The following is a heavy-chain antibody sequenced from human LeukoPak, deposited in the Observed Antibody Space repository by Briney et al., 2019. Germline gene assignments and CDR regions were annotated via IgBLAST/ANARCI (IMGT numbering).Heavy chain of an antibody. V-gene: IGHV5-51*01. J-gene: IGHJ5*02. CDR2: IYPGDSDT. D-gene: IGHD2-2*02. Sequence: LGESLKISCKGSGYSFTSYWIGWVRQMPGKGLEWMGIIYPGDSDTRYSPSFQGQVTISADRSISTAYLQWSSLKASDTAMYYCARHLGLYGGWFDPWGQGTLVTVSS. CDR1: GYSFTSYW. CDR3: ARHLGLYGGWFDP.